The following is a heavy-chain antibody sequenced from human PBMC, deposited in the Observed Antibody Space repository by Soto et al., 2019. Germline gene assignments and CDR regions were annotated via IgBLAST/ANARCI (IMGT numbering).Heavy chain of an antibody. CDR3: ARVHCTNGVCYLDY. CDR1: GFTFSSYG. CDR2: IWYDGSNK. D-gene: IGHD2-8*01. V-gene: IGHV3-33*01. Sequence: GGSLRLSCAASGFTFSSYGMHWVRQAPGKGLEWVAVIWYDGSNKYYADSVKGRFTISRDNSKNTLYLQMNSLRAEDTAVYYCARVHCTNGVCYLDYWGQGTLVTVSS. J-gene: IGHJ4*02.